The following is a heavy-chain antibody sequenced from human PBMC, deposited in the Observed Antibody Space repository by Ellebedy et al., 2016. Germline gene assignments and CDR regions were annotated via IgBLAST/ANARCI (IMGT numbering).Heavy chain of an antibody. CDR1: GGSINSDY. V-gene: IGHV4-59*08. Sequence: SETLSLTCTISGGSINSDYWSWIRQPPGKGLEWIGYSYYTGSTFYNPSLKSRVTISVDTSKNQLSLRLDSVTAADSAVYYCARSGFSSPFFDSWGQGTLVTVSS. CDR3: ARSGFSSPFFDS. CDR2: SYYTGST. J-gene: IGHJ4*02. D-gene: IGHD6-13*01.